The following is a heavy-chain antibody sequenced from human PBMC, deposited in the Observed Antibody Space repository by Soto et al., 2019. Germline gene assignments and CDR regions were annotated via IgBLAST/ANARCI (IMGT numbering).Heavy chain of an antibody. CDR2: TYYRSKWYN. CDR1: GDSVSSNSAA. D-gene: IGHD3-9*01. V-gene: IGHV6-1*01. CDR3: AREPFYYFPYYDILTGSDY. Sequence: PSQTLSLTCAISGDSVSSNSAAWNWIRQSTSRGLEWLGRTYYRSKWYNDYAVSVKSRITINPDTSKNQLSLQLNSVTPEDTAVYYCAREPFYYFPYYDILTGSDYWGQGTLVTVPS. J-gene: IGHJ4*02.